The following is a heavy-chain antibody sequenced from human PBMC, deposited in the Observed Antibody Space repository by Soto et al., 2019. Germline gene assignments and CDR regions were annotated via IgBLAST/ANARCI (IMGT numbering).Heavy chain of an antibody. J-gene: IGHJ4*02. V-gene: IGHV1-18*01. CDR1: GYIFTNYG. Sequence: QVQLVQSGAEVRKPGASVKVSCKASGYIFTNYGVSWVRQAPGQGLEWMGWIGAYHGNTNYAEKFKGRVTLTTDTSTTTAYMELTSLDSDDTAVYYCARDRDAFYTHWGQGTLVTVSS. D-gene: IGHD3-16*01. CDR3: ARDRDAFYTH. CDR2: IGAYHGNT.